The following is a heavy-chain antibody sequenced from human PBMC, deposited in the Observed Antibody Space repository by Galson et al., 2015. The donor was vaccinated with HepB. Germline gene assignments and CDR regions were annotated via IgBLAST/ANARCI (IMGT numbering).Heavy chain of an antibody. CDR3: ARDGYSGYDLYYYYYYMDV. CDR2: IIPIFGSA. J-gene: IGHJ6*03. V-gene: IGHV1-69*13. D-gene: IGHD5-12*01. Sequence: SVKVSCKVSGGAFSDYAISWVRQAPGQGLEWMGGIIPIFGSANYTQKFQGRVMITADEFTTTAYMELSSLRSEDTAVYYCARDGYSGYDLYYYYYYMDVWGKGTTVTVSS. CDR1: GGAFSDYA.